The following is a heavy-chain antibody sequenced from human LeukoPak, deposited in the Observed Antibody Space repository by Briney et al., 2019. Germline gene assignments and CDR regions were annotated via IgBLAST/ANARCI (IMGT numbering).Heavy chain of an antibody. J-gene: IGHJ2*01. CDR1: GFPISSGHY. CDR3: ARARVVHYNFRSGLHWYFDV. Sequence: SETLSLTCDVSGFPISSGHYWAWIRQSPGTGLEWIGTVSYNGNTYYNSSLKSRLDVSVDTSRNHFSLSLSFLTAADTAVYHCARARVVHYNFRSGLHWYFDVWGRGTLVTVSS. CDR2: VSYNGNT. D-gene: IGHD3-3*01. V-gene: IGHV4-38-2*01.